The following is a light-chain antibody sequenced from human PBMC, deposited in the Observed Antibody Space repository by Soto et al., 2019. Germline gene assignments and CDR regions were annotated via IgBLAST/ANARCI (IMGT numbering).Light chain of an antibody. CDR2: DAS. Sequence: EIVLTQSPATLSLSPGERATLSCRASQSITSNYLAWYQQKPGQAPRLLIYDASSRATGIPDRFSGSGSGTDFTLTISSLEPEDSAVYYCQQRHMWPITFGQGTRLEI. CDR3: QQRHMWPIT. CDR1: QSITSNY. V-gene: IGKV3D-20*02. J-gene: IGKJ5*01.